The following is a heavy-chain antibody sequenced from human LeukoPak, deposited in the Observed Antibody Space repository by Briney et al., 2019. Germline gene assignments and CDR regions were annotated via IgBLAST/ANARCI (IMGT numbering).Heavy chain of an antibody. CDR2: ISAYNGNT. D-gene: IGHD2-15*01. CDR3: ARDPGGGSLYYYYGMDV. CDR1: GYTFTSYG. J-gene: IGHJ6*04. Sequence: ASVTVSFKASGYTFTSYGISWVRQAPGQRLEWMGWISAYNGNTNYAQKLQGRVTMTTDTSTSTAYMELRSLRSDDTAVYYCARDPGGGSLYYYYGMDVWGKGTTVTVSS. V-gene: IGHV1-18*04.